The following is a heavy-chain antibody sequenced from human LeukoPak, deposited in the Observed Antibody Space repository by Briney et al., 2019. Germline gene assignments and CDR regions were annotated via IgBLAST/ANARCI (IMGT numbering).Heavy chain of an antibody. CDR3: SRGSGWLSVY. CDR1: GFTFGDYL. V-gene: IGHV3-49*03. D-gene: IGHD6-19*01. J-gene: IGHJ4*02. CDR2: ISGGTT. Sequence: PGRSLRLSCTASGFTFGDYLMSWFRQAPGKGLEWIGFISGGTTEYAASVKGRFTISRDDSTSIAYLQMNSLTTEDTAVYHCSRGSGWLSVYWGQGTLVTVSS.